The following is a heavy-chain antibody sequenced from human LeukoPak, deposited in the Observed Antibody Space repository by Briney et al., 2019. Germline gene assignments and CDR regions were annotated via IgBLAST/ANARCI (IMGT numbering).Heavy chain of an antibody. V-gene: IGHV3-30-3*01. J-gene: IGHJ4*02. CDR2: ISYDGNNK. CDR3: ARAHNSGWSYFDY. D-gene: IGHD6-19*01. Sequence: TGGSLRLSCAASGFTFSNYAMHWVRQAPGQGLEWVAVISYDGNNKYYADSVKGRFTISRDNSKNTLYLQMNILRPEDTAVYYCARAHNSGWSYFDYWGQGTLVTVSS. CDR1: GFTFSNYA.